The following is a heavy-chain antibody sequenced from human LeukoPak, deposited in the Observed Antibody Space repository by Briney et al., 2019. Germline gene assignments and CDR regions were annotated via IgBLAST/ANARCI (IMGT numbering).Heavy chain of an antibody. CDR3: ARDLHLSSSSWSRPGGY. J-gene: IGHJ4*02. V-gene: IGHV7-4-1*02. CDR1: GYTFTSYA. CDR2: INTNTGNP. Sequence: ASVKVSCKASGYTFTSYAMNWVRQAPGQGLEWMGWINTNTGNPTYAQGFTGRFVFSLDTSVSTAYLQISSLKAEDTAVYYCARDLHLSSSSWSRPGGYWGQGTLVTVSS. D-gene: IGHD6-13*01.